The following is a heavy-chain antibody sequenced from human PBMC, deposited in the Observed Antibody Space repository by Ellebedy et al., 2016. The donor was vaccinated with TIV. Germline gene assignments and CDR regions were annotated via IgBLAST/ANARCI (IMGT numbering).Heavy chain of an antibody. D-gene: IGHD6-13*01. CDR1: GFTFSSYS. J-gene: IGHJ4*02. V-gene: IGHV3-21*04. CDR2: ISSSSSYI. CDR3: ARTRGGSWCDY. Sequence: PGGSLRLSCAASGFTFSSYSMNWVRQAPGKGLEWVSSISSSSSYINYADSVKGRFTISRDNAKNSLYLQKNSLRAEDTAVYYCARTRGGSWCDYWGQGTLVTVSS.